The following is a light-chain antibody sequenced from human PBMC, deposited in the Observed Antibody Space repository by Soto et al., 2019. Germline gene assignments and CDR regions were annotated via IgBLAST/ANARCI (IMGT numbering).Light chain of an antibody. J-gene: IGKJ1*01. CDR1: QSVSSSY. Sequence: EIVLTQSPGTLSVSPGERATLSCRAGQSVSSSYLAWYQQKPGQAPRLLIYGASSRATGIPDRFSGSGSGTDFTLTISRLEPEDFAVYYCQQYNNWPPWTFGQGTKV. V-gene: IGKV3-20*01. CDR2: GAS. CDR3: QQYNNWPPWT.